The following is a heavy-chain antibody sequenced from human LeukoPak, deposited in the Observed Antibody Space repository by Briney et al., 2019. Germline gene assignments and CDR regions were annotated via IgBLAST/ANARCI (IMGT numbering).Heavy chain of an antibody. V-gene: IGHV3-23*01. J-gene: IGHJ4*02. CDR3: AKSEVETAMVGDY. CDR2: ITASGFST. CDR1: GFTFASYA. Sequence: GGSLRLSCAASGFTFASYAMSWVRQAPGKGLGWVSVITASGFSTYYADSVKGRFTISRDNSKNTLSLQMNSLRAEDTAVYYCAKSEVETAMVGDYWGQGTLVTVSS. D-gene: IGHD5-18*01.